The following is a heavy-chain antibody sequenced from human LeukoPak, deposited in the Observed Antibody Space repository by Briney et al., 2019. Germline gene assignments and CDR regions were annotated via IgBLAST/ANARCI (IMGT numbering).Heavy chain of an antibody. CDR1: GFTFDDYG. V-gene: IGHV3-20*04. D-gene: IGHD3-22*01. J-gene: IGHJ4*02. CDR3: ARAKYYYDSSGYCD. CDR2: INWNGGST. Sequence: GGSLRLSCAASGFTFDDYGMSWVRQAPGKGLEWVSGINWNGGSTGYADSVKGRFTLSRDNAKNSLYLQMNSLRAEDTALYYCARAKYYYDSSGYCDWGQGTLVTVSS.